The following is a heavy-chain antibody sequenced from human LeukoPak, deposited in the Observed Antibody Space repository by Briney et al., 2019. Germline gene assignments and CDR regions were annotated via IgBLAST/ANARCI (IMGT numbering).Heavy chain of an antibody. V-gene: IGHV3-66*01. D-gene: IGHD4-17*01. CDR1: GFTVSNNY. CDR3: ARGLTTVDY. CDR2: IYSSGGT. Sequence: GGSLRLSCAASGFTVSNNYMIWVRQAPGKGLEWVSLIYSSGGTYYADSVKGRFTVSRDNSKNMLYLQMNNLRAEDTAVYYCARGLTTVDYWGQGTLVTVSS. J-gene: IGHJ4*02.